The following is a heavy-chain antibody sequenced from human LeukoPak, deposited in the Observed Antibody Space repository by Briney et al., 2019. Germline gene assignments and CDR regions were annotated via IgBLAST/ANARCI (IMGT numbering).Heavy chain of an antibody. CDR2: INSDGSST. V-gene: IGHV3-74*01. J-gene: IGHJ4*02. D-gene: IGHD5-18*01. CDR3: ASGWNTVVVPIDF. CDR1: GFTFSSYW. Sequence: GGSLRLSCTAPGFTFSSYWMHWVRQAPGKGLVWVSRINSDGSSTSYADSVKGRFTISRDNAKNTLYLQMNSLRAEDTAVYYCASGWNTVVVPIDFWGQGNQVTVSS.